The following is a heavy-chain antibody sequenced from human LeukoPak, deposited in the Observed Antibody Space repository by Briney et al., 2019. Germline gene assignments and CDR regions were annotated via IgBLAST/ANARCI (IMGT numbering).Heavy chain of an antibody. Sequence: PGASVKVSCKASGYTFTSYAMHWVRLAPGQRLEWMGWINAGNGNTKYSQKFQGRVTITRDTSASTAYMELSSLRSEDTAVYYCARAPRWQQLVFDYWGQGTLVTVSS. CDR1: GYTFTSYA. V-gene: IGHV1-3*01. CDR2: INAGNGNT. D-gene: IGHD6-13*01. J-gene: IGHJ4*02. CDR3: ARAPRWQQLVFDY.